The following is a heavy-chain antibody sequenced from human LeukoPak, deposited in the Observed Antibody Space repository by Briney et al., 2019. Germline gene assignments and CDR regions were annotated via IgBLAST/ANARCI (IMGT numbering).Heavy chain of an antibody. V-gene: IGHV3-23*01. J-gene: IGHJ4*02. CDR1: GLSFSSYG. Sequence: GGSLRLSCAASGLSFSSYGMSWVRQAPGQELEWVSTISGNGASTYYADSVKGRFTISRDNSKNTLHLQMNSLRAEDTAVYYCAKGSYYYDSSGYSPAPRDWGQGTLVTVSS. D-gene: IGHD3-22*01. CDR2: ISGNGAST. CDR3: AKGSYYYDSSGYSPAPRD.